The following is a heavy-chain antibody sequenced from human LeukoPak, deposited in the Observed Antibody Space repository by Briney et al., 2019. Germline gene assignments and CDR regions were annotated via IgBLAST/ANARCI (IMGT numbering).Heavy chain of an antibody. J-gene: IGHJ4*02. CDR3: AKDPNPLYDLWSGYK. CDR1: GFTLPGHT. Sequence: GRSLRLSCAASGFTLPGHTMTWLRKAPGKGLEWVSIIGGRDDRTYYADFVKGRFTISRDTSKNILYLQMNNLRAEDTAMYYCAKDPNPLYDLWSGYKWGQGTLVTVSS. V-gene: IGHV3-23*01. D-gene: IGHD3-3*01. CDR2: IGGRDDRT.